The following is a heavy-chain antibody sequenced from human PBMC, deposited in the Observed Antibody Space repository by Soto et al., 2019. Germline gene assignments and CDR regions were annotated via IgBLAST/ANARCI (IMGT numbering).Heavy chain of an antibody. V-gene: IGHV4-4*02. J-gene: IGHJ5*02. CDR1: GGSISSSNW. D-gene: IGHD3-22*01. Sequence: SSETLSLTCAVSGGSISSSNWWSWVRQPPGKGLEWIGEIYHSGSTNYNPSLKSRVTISVDKSKNQFSLKLSSVTAADTAVYYCAREGSGYYKYNWFDPWGQGTLVTVSS. CDR3: AREGSGYYKYNWFDP. CDR2: IYHSGST.